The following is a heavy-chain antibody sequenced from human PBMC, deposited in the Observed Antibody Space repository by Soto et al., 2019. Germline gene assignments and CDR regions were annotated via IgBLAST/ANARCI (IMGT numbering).Heavy chain of an antibody. J-gene: IGHJ5*02. CDR2: ITSTGYT. V-gene: IGHV3-23*02. D-gene: IGHD6-13*01. CDR3: AKQIAASATLWLDP. CDR1: GFTLNYYA. Sequence: EVQLLESGGGLVQPGGSLRLSCAASGFTLNYYAINWVRQAPGKGLEWVSAITSTGYTYYVDTVKGRFTISRDNSKNTQYLQMNSLRAEDTDVYYCAKQIAASATLWLDPWGQGTLVTVSS.